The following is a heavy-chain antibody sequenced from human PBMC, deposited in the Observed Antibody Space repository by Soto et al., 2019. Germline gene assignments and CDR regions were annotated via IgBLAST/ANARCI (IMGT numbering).Heavy chain of an antibody. CDR1: GVSISNYY. J-gene: IGHJ4*02. CDR3: AKVVSGGHLDY. CDR2: IYYTGST. Sequence: SETLSLTCTVSGVSISNYYWTWIRQPPGKRLEWIGAIYYTGSTTYNPSLRSRVTFSVDTSKNQFSLSLTSVTAADTAVDFCAKVVSGGHLDYWGQGTLVTVSS. D-gene: IGHD6-25*01. V-gene: IGHV4-59*01.